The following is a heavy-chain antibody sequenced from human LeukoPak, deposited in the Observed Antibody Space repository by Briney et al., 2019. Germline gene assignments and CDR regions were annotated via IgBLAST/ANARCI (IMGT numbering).Heavy chain of an antibody. D-gene: IGHD3-22*01. Sequence: ASVKVSCKASGYTFTGYYIHWVRQAPGQGLEWMGWINPNSGGTNYAQKFQGRVTMTRDTSISTAYMELSRLRSDDTAVYYCARATPYYYDSSGYLLFDYWGQGTLVTVSS. J-gene: IGHJ4*02. CDR2: INPNSGGT. V-gene: IGHV1-2*02. CDR3: ARATPYYYDSSGYLLFDY. CDR1: GYTFTGYY.